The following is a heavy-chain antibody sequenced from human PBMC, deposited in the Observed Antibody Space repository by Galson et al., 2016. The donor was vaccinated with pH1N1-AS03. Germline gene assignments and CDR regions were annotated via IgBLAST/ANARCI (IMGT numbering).Heavy chain of an antibody. CDR2: VHYSGTT. V-gene: IGHV4-4*01. Sequence: LSLTCAVSGGSMTSPDWWPWVRQPPGKGLEWIGEVHYSGTTSYNPSLNSRVTMSIDKSNNQFSRSLGSVTAADTAVYFCASAGYHLPGYHYWGQGALVTVSS. D-gene: IGHD3-16*02. CDR3: ASAGYHLPGYHY. CDR1: GGSMTSPDW. J-gene: IGHJ4*02.